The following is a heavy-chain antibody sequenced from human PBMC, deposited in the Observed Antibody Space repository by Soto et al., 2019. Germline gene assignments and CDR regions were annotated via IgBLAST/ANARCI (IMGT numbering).Heavy chain of an antibody. CDR2: IYYSGST. Sequence: QVQLQESGPGLVKPSQTLSLTCTVSGGSISSGDYYWSWIREAPGKGLACIGDIYYSGSTYYNPSLKSRVTISVDTSKNQFSLKLTSVTAADTAVYYCARDSEYCSSTSCRRLWLDPWGQGTLVTVSS. CDR1: GGSISSGDYY. V-gene: IGHV4-30-4*01. J-gene: IGHJ5*02. CDR3: ARDSEYCSSTSCRRLWLDP. D-gene: IGHD2-2*01.